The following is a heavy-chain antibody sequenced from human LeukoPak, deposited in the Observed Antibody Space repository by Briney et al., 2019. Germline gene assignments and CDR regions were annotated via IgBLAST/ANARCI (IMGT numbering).Heavy chain of an antibody. D-gene: IGHD3-16*01. Sequence: ASVKVSCKASGYSFTYYPLNWVRQAPGQGLEWMGWISTSTGNPTYAQGFTGRFVFSLDTSVSTAYLQISNLKADDTAVYYCARGMGVLMEAFWGQGTLVTVS. V-gene: IGHV7-4-1*02. CDR2: ISTSTGNP. J-gene: IGHJ4*02. CDR1: GYSFTYYP. CDR3: ARGMGVLMEAF.